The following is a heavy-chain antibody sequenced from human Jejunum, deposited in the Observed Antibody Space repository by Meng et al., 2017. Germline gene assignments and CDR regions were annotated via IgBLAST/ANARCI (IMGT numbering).Heavy chain of an antibody. V-gene: IGHV3-74*01. Sequence: EVQLVESGGGLVQPRGSLALSCVASGFSFSSYWILWVRQAPGKGLVWVSRIRFDGSYLNYADSVKGRFTISRDNARNTLYLQRNSLTVEDTAVYYCAREAVTAGFDPWGQGTLVTVSS. J-gene: IGHJ5*02. CDR3: AREAVTAGFDP. D-gene: IGHD2-21*02. CDR2: IRFDGSYL. CDR1: GFSFSSYW.